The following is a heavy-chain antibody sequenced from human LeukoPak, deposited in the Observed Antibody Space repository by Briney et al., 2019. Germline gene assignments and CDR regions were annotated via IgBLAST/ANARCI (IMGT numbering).Heavy chain of an antibody. CDR1: GFTFSDYS. CDR2: IGIDSGNT. V-gene: IGHV3-48*01. Sequence: GGSLRLSCTASGFTFSDYSMNWVRQAPGKGLVWISYIGIDSGNTNYADSVKGRFTISGDKAKNSLYLQMNSRRVEDTAVYYCARDYKYAFDNWGQGTLVTVSS. D-gene: IGHD5-24*01. J-gene: IGHJ4*02. CDR3: ARDYKYAFDN.